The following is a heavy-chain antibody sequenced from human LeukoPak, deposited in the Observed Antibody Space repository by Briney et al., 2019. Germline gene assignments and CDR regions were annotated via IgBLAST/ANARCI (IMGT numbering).Heavy chain of an antibody. J-gene: IGHJ4*02. CDR1: GFTFDDYA. V-gene: IGHV3-9*01. CDR2: ISWNSGSI. Sequence: GGSLRLSCAASGFTFDDYAMHWVRQAPGKGLEWVSGISWNSGSIGYADSVKGRFTISRDNAKNSLYLQMNSLRAEDTAVYYCARAIGSSWGKVDYWGQGTLVTVSS. CDR3: ARAIGSSWGKVDY. D-gene: IGHD6-13*01.